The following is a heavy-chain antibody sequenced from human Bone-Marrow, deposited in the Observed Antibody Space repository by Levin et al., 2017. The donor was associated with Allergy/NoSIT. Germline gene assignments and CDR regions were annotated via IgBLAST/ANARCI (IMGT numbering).Heavy chain of an antibody. D-gene: IGHD6-13*01. Sequence: GESLKISCAASGFTFSSYAMSWVRQAPGKGLEWVSAISGSGGNTYYADSVKGRFTISRDNSKNTLYLQMNSLRAEDTAVYYCAGGGGLIAAAGTRGYDYYGMDVWGQGTTVTVSS. CDR2: ISGSGGNT. J-gene: IGHJ6*02. CDR3: AGGGGLIAAAGTRGYDYYGMDV. V-gene: IGHV3-23*01. CDR1: GFTFSSYA.